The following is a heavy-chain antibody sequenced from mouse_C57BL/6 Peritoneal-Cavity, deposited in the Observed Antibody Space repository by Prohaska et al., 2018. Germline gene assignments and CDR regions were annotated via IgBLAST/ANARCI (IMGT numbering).Heavy chain of an antibody. V-gene: IGHV5-9-1*02. J-gene: IGHJ2*01. CDR1: GFTFSSYA. CDR2: ISSGGDYI. CDR3: TRDYYCSDY. Sequence: GFTFSSYAMSWVRPTTEKRLEWVEYISSGGDYIYYADNVKGRFTISRDNARNTLYLKMSSLKSDDTAMYYCTRDYYCSDYWCPCTTLTVSS. D-gene: IGHD1-1*01.